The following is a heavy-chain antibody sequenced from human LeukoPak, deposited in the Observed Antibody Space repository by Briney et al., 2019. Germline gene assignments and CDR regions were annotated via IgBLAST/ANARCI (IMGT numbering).Heavy chain of an antibody. V-gene: IGHV1-2*02. CDR1: GYTFTGYY. Sequence: GASVKVSCKASGYTFTGYYMHWVRQAPGQGLEWMGWINPNSGGTNYAQKFQGRVTMTRDTSISTAYMELSRLRSDDTAVYYCARDYQALRYNWNDPGGYWGQGTLVTVSS. CDR3: ARDYQALRYNWNDPGGY. J-gene: IGHJ4*02. D-gene: IGHD1-1*01. CDR2: INPNSGGT.